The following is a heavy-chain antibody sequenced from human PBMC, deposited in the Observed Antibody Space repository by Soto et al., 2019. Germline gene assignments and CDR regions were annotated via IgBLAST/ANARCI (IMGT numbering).Heavy chain of an antibody. D-gene: IGHD3-22*01. CDR2: ISSSGSTI. CDR1: GFTFSSSA. J-gene: IGHJ5*02. Sequence: PGGSLRLSCAASGFTFSSSAMSWIRQAPGKGLEWVSYISSSGSTIYYADSVKGRFTISRDNAKNSLYLQMNSLRAEDTAVYYCARGSGYFPWFDPWGQGTLVTVSS. V-gene: IGHV3-11*01. CDR3: ARGSGYFPWFDP.